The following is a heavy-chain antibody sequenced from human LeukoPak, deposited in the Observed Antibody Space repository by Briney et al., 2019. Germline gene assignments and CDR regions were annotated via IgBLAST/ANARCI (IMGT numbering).Heavy chain of an antibody. CDR1: GFTFSTYF. J-gene: IGHJ4*02. CDR2: ISYDGSNK. D-gene: IGHD3-22*01. Sequence: GGSLRLSCAASGFTFSTYFMHWVRQAPGKGLEWVAVISYDGSNKYYADSVKGRFTISRDNSKNTLYLQMNSLRAEDTAEYYCARDPGGYYGHFDYWGQGTLVTVSS. CDR3: ARDPGGYYGHFDY. V-gene: IGHV3-30-3*01.